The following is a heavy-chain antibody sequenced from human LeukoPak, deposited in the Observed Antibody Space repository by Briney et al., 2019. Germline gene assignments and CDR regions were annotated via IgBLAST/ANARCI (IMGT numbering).Heavy chain of an antibody. CDR3: ASKRAMVNAFDI. CDR2: IYYSGST. Sequence: KPSETLSLTCTVSGGSISSSSYYWGWIRQPPGKGLKWIGSIYYSGSTYYNPSLKSRVTISVDTSKNQFSLNLSSVTAADTAVYYCASKRAMVNAFDIWGQGTMVTVSS. D-gene: IGHD5-18*01. J-gene: IGHJ3*02. V-gene: IGHV4-39*01. CDR1: GGSISSSSYY.